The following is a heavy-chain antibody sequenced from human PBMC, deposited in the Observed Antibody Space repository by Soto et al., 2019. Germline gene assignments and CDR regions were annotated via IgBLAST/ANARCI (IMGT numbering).Heavy chain of an antibody. CDR2: IIPIFGTA. CDR1: GGTFSSYA. D-gene: IGHD6-19*01. CDR3: ARYSVAGTRYVYWYFDL. V-gene: IGHV1-69*06. J-gene: IGHJ2*01. Sequence: QVQLVQSGAEVKKPGSSVKVSCKASGGTFSSYAISWVRQAPGQGLEWMGGIIPIFGTANYAQKFQGRVTITADKSTSTAYMELSRLRSEDTAVYYCARYSVAGTRYVYWYFDLWGRGTLVTVSS.